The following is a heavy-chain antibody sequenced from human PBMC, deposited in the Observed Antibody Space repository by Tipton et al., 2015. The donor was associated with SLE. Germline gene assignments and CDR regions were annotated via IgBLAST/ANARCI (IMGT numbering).Heavy chain of an antibody. CDR3: ARGESPGGTFDY. J-gene: IGHJ4*02. CDR1: GGSISSYY. CDR2: IYHSGST. V-gene: IGHV4-38-2*02. Sequence: LRLSCTVSGGSISSYYWGWIRQPPGKGLEWIGSIYHSGSTYYNPSLKSRITISVDTSKKQFSLKVSSVTAADTAIYYCARGESPGGTFDYWGQGTLVTVSS. D-gene: IGHD1-26*01.